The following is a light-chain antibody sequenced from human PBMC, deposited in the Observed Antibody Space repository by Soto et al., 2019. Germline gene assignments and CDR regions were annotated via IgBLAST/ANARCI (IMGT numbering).Light chain of an antibody. J-gene: IGKJ1*01. CDR1: QSVSSN. Sequence: EIVMTQSPAILSVSPGERATLSCRASQSVSSNLAWYQQKPGQAPRLLFYGASARATCIPARFSASGSGTEFTLTISSLQSEDFAVYFCQQYDNWPPWTFGQGTKVEIK. V-gene: IGKV3-15*01. CDR3: QQYDNWPPWT. CDR2: GAS.